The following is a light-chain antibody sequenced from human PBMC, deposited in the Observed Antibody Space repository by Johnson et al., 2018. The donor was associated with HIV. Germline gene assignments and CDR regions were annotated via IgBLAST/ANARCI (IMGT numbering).Light chain of an antibody. V-gene: IGLV1-51*01. J-gene: IGLJ1*01. CDR1: SSNIGNNY. CDR3: GTWDSSLRTGF. CDR2: HNN. Sequence: QSALTQPPSVSAAPGQRVTISCSGSSSNIGNNYVSWYQQVPGAAPKLLIYHNNKRPSGIPDRFSGSKSGTSATLGLTGLQTADEADYYCGTWDSSLRTGFVGTGTKVTVL.